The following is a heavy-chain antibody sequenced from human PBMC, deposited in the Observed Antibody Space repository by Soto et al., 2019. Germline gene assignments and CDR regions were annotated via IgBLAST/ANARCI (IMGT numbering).Heavy chain of an antibody. D-gene: IGHD6-6*01. CDR3: AREWSAACHVYGMDV. Sequence: QVQLVQSGAEVKKPGASVQVSCKTSGSTFTRYDINWVRQAPGQGLEWVGWMNTNSDDTRSAQNFRGRLTLTRDKSMRAVYMKLSNLRPDDSAVYYCAREWSAACHVYGMDVWGQGTTVAVSS. V-gene: IGHV1-8*01. J-gene: IGHJ6*02. CDR1: GSTFTRYD. CDR2: MNTNSDDT.